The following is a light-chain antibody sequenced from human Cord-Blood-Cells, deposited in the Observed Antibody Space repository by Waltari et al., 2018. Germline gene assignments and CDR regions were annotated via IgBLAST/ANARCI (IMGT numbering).Light chain of an antibody. V-gene: IGLV2-14*01. J-gene: IGLJ2*01. CDR1: SSDVGGTNY. Sequence: QSALTQPASVSGSPGQSITISCTGTSSDVGGTNYSPWYQQHPGNAPKLMIYEVSNRPSGVSNRFSGSKSGNTASLTISGLQAEDEADYYCSSYTSSSTLVFGGGTKLTVL. CDR2: EVS. CDR3: SSYTSSSTLV.